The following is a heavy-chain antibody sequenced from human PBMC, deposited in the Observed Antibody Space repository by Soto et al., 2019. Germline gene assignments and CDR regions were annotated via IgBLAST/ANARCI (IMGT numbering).Heavy chain of an antibody. CDR2: ISYDGSNK. J-gene: IGHJ5*02. Sequence: PGGSLRLSCAASGFTFSSYAMHWVRQAPGKGLEWVAVISYDGSNKYYADSVKGRFTISRDNSKNTLYLQMNSLRAEDTAVYYGARDRVSSVNWFDPWGQGTLVTVSS. CDR3: ARDRVSSVNWFDP. V-gene: IGHV3-30-3*01. D-gene: IGHD2-2*01. CDR1: GFTFSSYA.